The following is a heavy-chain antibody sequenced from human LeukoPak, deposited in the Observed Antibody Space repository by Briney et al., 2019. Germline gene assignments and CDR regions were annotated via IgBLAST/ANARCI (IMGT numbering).Heavy chain of an antibody. Sequence: PGGSLRLSCAASGFTFSSYAMNWVRQAPGKGLEWVSSISSSSSYIYYADSVKGRFTISRDNAKNSLYLQMNSLRAEDTGVYYCARDRVTRPSDAFDIWGQGTMVTVSS. CDR3: ARDRVTRPSDAFDI. J-gene: IGHJ3*02. CDR2: ISSSSSYI. V-gene: IGHV3-21*01. D-gene: IGHD4-11*01. CDR1: GFTFSSYA.